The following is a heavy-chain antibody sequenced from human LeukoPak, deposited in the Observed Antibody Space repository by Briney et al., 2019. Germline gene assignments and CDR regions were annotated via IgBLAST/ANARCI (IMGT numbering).Heavy chain of an antibody. V-gene: IGHV3-23*01. CDR3: AKIAGFGEWGPNYFDY. CDR1: GFTFSSYV. CDR2: ISGSGATT. Sequence: GGSLRLSCAASGFTFSSYVMTWVRQAPGKGLEWVSTISGSGATTYYAGSVKGRFTISRDNSKNTLSLQMNSLRAEDTAVYYCAKIAGFGEWGPNYFDYWGQGTLVTVSS. D-gene: IGHD3-10*01. J-gene: IGHJ4*02.